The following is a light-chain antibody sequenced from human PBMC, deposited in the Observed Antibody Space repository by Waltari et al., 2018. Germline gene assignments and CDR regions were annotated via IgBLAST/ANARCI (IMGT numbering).Light chain of an antibody. CDR3: CSYEGTWV. V-gene: IGLV2-11*01. J-gene: IGLJ3*02. Sequence: QSALTQPRSVSGSPGQSVTISCTGTGSDVGDYNYVSWYQQHPGKAPKLVIYDVTKRPSRVPRRFSGSKSGHSASLTVSGLQAEDEADYYCCSYEGTWVFGGGTKLTVL. CDR2: DVT. CDR1: GSDVGDYNY.